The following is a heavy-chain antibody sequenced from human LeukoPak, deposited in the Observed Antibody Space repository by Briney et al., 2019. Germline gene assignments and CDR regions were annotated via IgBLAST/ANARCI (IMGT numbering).Heavy chain of an antibody. V-gene: IGHV3-53*01. J-gene: IGHJ1*01. CDR1: GFPVNINH. D-gene: IGHD1-26*01. Sequence: PGGSLRLSCAASGFPVNINHMNWVRQAPGKGLEWVSVMYNGGGTYYADSVKGRITISRDISRNTLYLQMNSLRAEDTAVYYCAASIVGLTYDEHFEHWGQGTLVTVSS. CDR3: AASIVGLTYDEHFEH. CDR2: MYNGGGT.